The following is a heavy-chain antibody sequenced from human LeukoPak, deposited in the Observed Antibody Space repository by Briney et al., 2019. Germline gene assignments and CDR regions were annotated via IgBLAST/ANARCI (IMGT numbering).Heavy chain of an antibody. CDR3: ARGFWTGVEY. D-gene: IGHD3/OR15-3a*01. CDR1: GFTFSSYA. CDR2: IKSDGSDT. V-gene: IGHV3-74*01. Sequence: GGSLRLSCAASGFTFSSYALNWVRQAPGEGLVWVSRIKSDGSDTSYADSVKGRFTISRDNTKNTLYLQMNSLRAEDTAVYYCARGFWTGVEYWGQGALVTVSS. J-gene: IGHJ4*02.